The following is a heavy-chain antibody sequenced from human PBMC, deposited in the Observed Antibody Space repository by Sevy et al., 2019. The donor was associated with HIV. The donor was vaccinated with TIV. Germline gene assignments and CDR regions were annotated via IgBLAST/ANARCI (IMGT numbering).Heavy chain of an antibody. CDR2: IYGSSGAT. CDR1: GFTFISYA. CDR3: AGGRYDSSGSFDAFDI. D-gene: IGHD3-22*01. J-gene: IGHJ3*02. V-gene: IGHV3-23*01. Sequence: GGSLRLSCKPSGFTFISYAMNWVRQAPGKGLEWLSTIYGSSGATYYGDSVKGRFTISRDNSKNTLYLQMNSLRTEDTAVYYCAGGRYDSSGSFDAFDIWGQGTMVTVSS.